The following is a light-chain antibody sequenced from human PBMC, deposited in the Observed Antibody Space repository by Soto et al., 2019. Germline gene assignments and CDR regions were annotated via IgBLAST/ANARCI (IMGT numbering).Light chain of an antibody. CDR3: QQYYSTLTWT. Sequence: DIVMTQSPDSLAVSLGERATINCKSSQSVLYSSNNKNYLAWYQQKPGQPPQLLIYWASTRESGVPHRFSGSGSGTDFTLTISSLQAEDVAVYYCQQYYSTLTWTFGQGTKVEIK. CDR2: WAS. V-gene: IGKV4-1*01. CDR1: QSVLYSSNNKNY. J-gene: IGKJ1*01.